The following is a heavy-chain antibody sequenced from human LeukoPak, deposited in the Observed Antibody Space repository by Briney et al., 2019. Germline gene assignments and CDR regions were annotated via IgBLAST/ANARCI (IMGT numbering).Heavy chain of an antibody. CDR2: ISHSGDRT. D-gene: IGHD5-12*01. Sequence: GGSLRLSCAASGFTFRSYVMNWVRQAPGKGLEWVSAISHSGDRTYYADSVKGRFTISRDNSKNILYLQMNGLRAEDTALYYCTKQSGYDSYYYYYMDVWGKGTTVTVSS. V-gene: IGHV3-23*01. CDR1: GFTFRSYV. J-gene: IGHJ6*03. CDR3: TKQSGYDSYYYYYMDV.